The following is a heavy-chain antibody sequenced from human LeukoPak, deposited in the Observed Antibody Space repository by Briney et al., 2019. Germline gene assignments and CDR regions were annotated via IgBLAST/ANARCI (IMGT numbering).Heavy chain of an antibody. CDR2: ISHSGNT. V-gene: IGHV4-59*08. Sequence: SETLSLTCSVSGVSISGHYWSWIRLPPGKGPEWIGYISHSGNTKYSPSLKSRVTISLDTSKNQFSLTVNSVTAADTAVYYCARQPISGWDFDHWGQGTLVTVSS. CDR3: ARQPISGWDFDH. J-gene: IGHJ4*02. D-gene: IGHD6-19*01. CDR1: GVSISGHY.